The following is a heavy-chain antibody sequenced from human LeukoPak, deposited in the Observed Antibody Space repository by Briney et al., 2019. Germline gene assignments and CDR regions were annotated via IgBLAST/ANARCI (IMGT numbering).Heavy chain of an antibody. V-gene: IGHV2-70*11. CDR3: ARSGSGWYPDNYFDY. Sequence: ESGPTLVKPTQTLTLTCTFSGFSLSTSGMCVSWIRQPPGKALEWLARIDWDDDKYYSTSLKTRLTISKDTSKNQVVLTMTNRDPVDTATYYCARSGSGWYPDNYFDYWGQGTLVTVSS. CDR2: IDWDDDK. CDR1: GFSLSTSGMC. J-gene: IGHJ4*02. D-gene: IGHD6-19*01.